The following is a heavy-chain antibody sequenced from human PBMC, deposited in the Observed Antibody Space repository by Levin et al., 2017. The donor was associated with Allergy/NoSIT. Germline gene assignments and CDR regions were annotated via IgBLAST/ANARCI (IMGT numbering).Heavy chain of an antibody. Sequence: GESLKISCAASGFTFSSYAMSWVRQAPGKGLEWVSAISGSGGSTYYADSVKGRFTISRDNSKNTLYLQMNSLRAEDTAVYYCAKGDIVVVPAALDYWGQGTLVTVSS. CDR1: GFTFSSYA. V-gene: IGHV3-23*01. J-gene: IGHJ4*02. CDR2: ISGSGGST. CDR3: AKGDIVVVPAALDY. D-gene: IGHD2-2*01.